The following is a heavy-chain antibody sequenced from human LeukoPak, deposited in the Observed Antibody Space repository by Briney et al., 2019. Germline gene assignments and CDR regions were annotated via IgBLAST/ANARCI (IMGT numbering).Heavy chain of an antibody. CDR3: ARDRGGSYSAIDY. CDR2: ISSSSITI. D-gene: IGHD2-15*01. J-gene: IGHJ4*02. V-gene: IGHV3-48*04. CDR1: GFTFSSYS. Sequence: GALRLSCAASGFTFSSYSLNWVRQAPGKGLEWVSFISSSSITIYYADSVKGRFTISRDNAEKSLYLQMNSLRAEDTAVYYCARDRGGSYSAIDYWGQGTLVTVSS.